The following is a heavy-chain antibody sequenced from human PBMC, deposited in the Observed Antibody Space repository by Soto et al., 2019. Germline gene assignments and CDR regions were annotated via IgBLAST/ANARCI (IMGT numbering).Heavy chain of an antibody. CDR1: GFTFSSYS. J-gene: IGHJ4*02. D-gene: IGHD3-22*01. Sequence: PGGSLRLSCAASGFTFSSYSMNWVRQAPGKGLEWVSYISSSSSTIYYADSVKGRFTISRDNAKNSLYLQMNSLRDEDTAVYYCAREARDSYDSSGYYRDMSYWGQGTLVTVSS. CDR3: AREARDSYDSSGYYRDMSY. CDR2: ISSSSSTI. V-gene: IGHV3-48*02.